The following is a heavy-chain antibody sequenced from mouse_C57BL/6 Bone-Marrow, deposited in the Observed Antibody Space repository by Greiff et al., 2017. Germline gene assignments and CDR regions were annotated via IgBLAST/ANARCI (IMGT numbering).Heavy chain of an antibody. J-gene: IGHJ4*01. Sequence: EVKLMESGAELVRPGSSVKMSCKTSGYTFTSYGINWVKQRPGQGLEWIGYIYIGNGYTEYNEKFKGKATLTSDTSSSTAYMQLSSLTSEDSAIYFCARDYGSSPLYAMDYWGQGTSVTVSS. CDR1: GYTFTSYG. D-gene: IGHD1-1*01. CDR3: ARDYGSSPLYAMDY. CDR2: IYIGNGYT. V-gene: IGHV1-58*01.